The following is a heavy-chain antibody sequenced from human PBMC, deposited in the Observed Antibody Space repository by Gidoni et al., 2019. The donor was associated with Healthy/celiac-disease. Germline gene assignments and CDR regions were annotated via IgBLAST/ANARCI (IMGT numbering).Heavy chain of an antibody. CDR3: ARDYDLWSGYYSLYNWFDP. J-gene: IGHJ5*02. V-gene: IGHV1-8*01. D-gene: IGHD3-3*01. CDR2: MNPNRGNT. Sequence: QVPLVQSGAEVKKPGASVKVSCKASGYTYTSYDINWGRQATGQGLEWMGWMNPNRGNTGYAQKFQGRVTMTRNTSISTAYMELSSLRSEDTAVYYCARDYDLWSGYYSLYNWFDPWGQGTLVTVSS. CDR1: GYTYTSYD.